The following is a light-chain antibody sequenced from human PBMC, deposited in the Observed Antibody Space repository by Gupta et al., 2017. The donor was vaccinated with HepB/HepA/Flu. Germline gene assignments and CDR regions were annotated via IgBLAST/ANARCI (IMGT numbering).Light chain of an antibody. CDR2: WAS. V-gene: IGKV4-1*01. Sequence: DIVMTQSPAALAVSLGERATINCKSSQSVLYSSNNKNYLAWYQQRPGQPPKLLIYWASTRGSGVPDRFTGSGSVTDFTLTINSLQGDNVAVYFCLRDDRTAYTFGPGTKLEIK. CDR3: LRDDRTAYT. CDR1: QSVLYSSNNKNY. J-gene: IGKJ2*01.